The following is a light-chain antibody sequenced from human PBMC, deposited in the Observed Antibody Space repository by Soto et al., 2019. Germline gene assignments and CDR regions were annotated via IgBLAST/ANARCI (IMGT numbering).Light chain of an antibody. CDR3: SSYTSSSIPYV. CDR2: DVS. V-gene: IGLV2-14*01. J-gene: IGLJ1*01. Sequence: QSVLTQPASVSGSLGQSITISCTGTNSDVGGYNFVSWYQQHPGKAPKLMIYDVSNRPSGVSNRFSGSKSGNTASLNISGLQAEDEADYYCSSYTSSSIPYVFGIGTKLTVL. CDR1: NSDVGGYNF.